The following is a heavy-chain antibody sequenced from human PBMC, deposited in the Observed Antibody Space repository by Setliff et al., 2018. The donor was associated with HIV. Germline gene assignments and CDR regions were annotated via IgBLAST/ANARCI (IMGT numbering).Heavy chain of an antibody. V-gene: IGHV1-69*10. CDR2: IIPLLPIT. CDR1: GGSFTSYA. CDR3: ASGAVIEVAGSEDYYYYMDV. J-gene: IGHJ6*03. Sequence: AASVKVSCKASGGSFTSYAISWVRQAPGQGLEWMGGIIPLLPITKYAQKFQGRVTITADKSTSTAYMELRRLRSEDTAVYYCASGAVIEVAGSEDYYYYMDVWGKGTTGTV. D-gene: IGHD6-19*01.